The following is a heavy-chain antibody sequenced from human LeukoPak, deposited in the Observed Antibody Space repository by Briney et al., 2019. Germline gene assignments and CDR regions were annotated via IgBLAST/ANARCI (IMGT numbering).Heavy chain of an antibody. J-gene: IGHJ4*02. CDR3: ARLPTTVTSFDY. Sequence: PSETLSLTCTVSGGSISSSSYYWGWIRQPPGKGLEWVGSIYYSGSTYYNPSLKSRVTISVDTSKNQFSLKLSSVTAADTAVYYCARLPTTVTSFDYWGQGTLVTVSS. D-gene: IGHD4-17*01. CDR1: GGSISSSSYY. CDR2: IYYSGST. V-gene: IGHV4-39*01.